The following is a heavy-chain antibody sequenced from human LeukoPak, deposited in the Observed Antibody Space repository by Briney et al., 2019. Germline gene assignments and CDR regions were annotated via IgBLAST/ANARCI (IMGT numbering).Heavy chain of an antibody. Sequence: GXSLQISCEGSGSILTSYWIGWGRQLPGKGLEWMGIIYPGEADTRYSPSLQGQVTISANKSNRTAYLQWSSLKASDTAMYYCARLGGHCSSTSCYGAYYYFDYWGQGTLVTVSS. V-gene: IGHV5-51*01. J-gene: IGHJ4*02. CDR1: GSILTSYW. CDR3: ARLGGHCSSTSCYGAYYYFDY. CDR2: IYPGEADT. D-gene: IGHD2-2*01.